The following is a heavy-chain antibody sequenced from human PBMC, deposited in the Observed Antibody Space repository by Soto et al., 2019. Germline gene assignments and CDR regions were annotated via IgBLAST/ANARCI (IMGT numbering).Heavy chain of an antibody. CDR3: ASLARGDYKLYWYFDL. V-gene: IGHV4-30-4*01. D-gene: IGHD2-21*02. Sequence: QVQLQESGPGLVKPSQTLSLTCTVSGGSISSGDYYWSWIRQPPGKGLEWIGYIYYSGSTYYNPCLTSRATISXXSXKXXVSLELSSVAAADTAVYYCASLARGDYKLYWYFDLWGRGPLVTVSS. CDR1: GGSISSGDYY. J-gene: IGHJ2*01. CDR2: IYYSGST.